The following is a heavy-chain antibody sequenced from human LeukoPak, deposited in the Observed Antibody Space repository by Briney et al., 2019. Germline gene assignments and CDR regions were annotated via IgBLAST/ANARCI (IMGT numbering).Heavy chain of an antibody. V-gene: IGHV4-34*01. CDR3: ARSGYDRIFNY. Sequence: SETLPLTCAVYGGSFSGYYWSWIRQPPGKGLEWIGEINHSGSTNYNPSLKSRVTISVDTSKNQFSLKLSSVTAADTAVYYCARSGYDRIFNYWGQGTLVTVSS. CDR1: GGSFSGYY. CDR2: INHSGST. J-gene: IGHJ4*02. D-gene: IGHD5-12*01.